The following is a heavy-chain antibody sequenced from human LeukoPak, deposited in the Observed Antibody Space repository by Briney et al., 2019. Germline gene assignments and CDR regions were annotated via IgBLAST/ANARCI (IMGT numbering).Heavy chain of an antibody. J-gene: IGHJ3*02. Sequence: ASVKVSCKASGYTFTGYYMHWVRQAPGQGLEWMGWISAYNGNTNYAQKLQGRVTMTTDTSTSTAYMELRSLRSDDTAVYYCARFGGNYYSAIDIWGQGTMVTVSS. CDR1: GYTFTGYY. V-gene: IGHV1-18*04. D-gene: IGHD1-26*01. CDR2: ISAYNGNT. CDR3: ARFGGNYYSAIDI.